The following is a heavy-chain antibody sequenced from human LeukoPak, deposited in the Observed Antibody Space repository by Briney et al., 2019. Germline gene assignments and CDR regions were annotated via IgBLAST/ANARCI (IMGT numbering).Heavy chain of an antibody. V-gene: IGHV4-39*01. D-gene: IGHD3-16*01. CDR3: AIAYRAFDI. Sequence: PSETLSLTCTVSGSSISSSSYYWGWIRQPPGKGLEWIGSIYYSGSTYYNPSLKSRVTISVDTSKNQFSLKLSSVTAADTAVYYCAIAYRAFDIWGQGTMVTVSS. J-gene: IGHJ3*02. CDR1: GSSISSSSYY. CDR2: IYYSGST.